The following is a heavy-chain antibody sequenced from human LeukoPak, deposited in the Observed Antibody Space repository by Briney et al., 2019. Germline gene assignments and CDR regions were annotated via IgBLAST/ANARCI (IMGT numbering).Heavy chain of an antibody. V-gene: IGHV3-7*01. CDR1: GFTFSSYW. CDR2: IKQDGSEK. Sequence: GGSLRLSCAASGFTFSSYWMNWVRQAPGKGLEWVANIKQDGSEKYYVGSVKGRFTISRDNAKNSLYLQMNSLRAEDTAVYYCARVGEYYYDTSGYYYASPFDYWGQGTLVTVSS. D-gene: IGHD3-22*01. CDR3: ARVGEYYYDTSGYYYASPFDY. J-gene: IGHJ4*02.